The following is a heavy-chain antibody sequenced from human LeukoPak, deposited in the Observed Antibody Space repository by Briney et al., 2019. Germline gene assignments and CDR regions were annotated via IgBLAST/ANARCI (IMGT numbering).Heavy chain of an antibody. V-gene: IGHV3-30*18. D-gene: IGHD4-17*01. CDR2: ISYDGSNK. CDR3: AKDGRDYGDYVDY. Sequence: GGSLRLSCAASGFTFRSYGMHWVRQAPGKGLEWVAVISYDGSNKYYADSVKGRFTISRDNSKNTLYLQMNSLRAEDTAVYYCAKDGRDYGDYVDYWGQGTLVTVSS. CDR1: GFTFRSYG. J-gene: IGHJ4*02.